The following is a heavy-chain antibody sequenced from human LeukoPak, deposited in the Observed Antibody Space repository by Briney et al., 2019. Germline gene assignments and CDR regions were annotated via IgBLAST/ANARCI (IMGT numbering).Heavy chain of an antibody. CDR3: TRVDDSNLVSGAFDV. Sequence: EASVNLSFTTAGGNFVTYATNWERQVPGQGLEWMGRIIPAISRTDYTYNFEDRVTITADDYATTAYLEVTNLRPEDTAMYYCTRVDDSNLVSGAFDVWGQGTMVTVSS. D-gene: IGHD3-10*01. J-gene: IGHJ3*01. CDR2: IIPAISRT. CDR1: GGNFVTYA. V-gene: IGHV1-69*11.